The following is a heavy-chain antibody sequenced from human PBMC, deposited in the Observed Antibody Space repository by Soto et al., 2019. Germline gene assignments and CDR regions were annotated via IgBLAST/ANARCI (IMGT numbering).Heavy chain of an antibody. CDR2: IYPGDSDT. Sequence: GESLKISCKVSGYSFTSYWIGWVRQMPGKGLEWMGIIYPGDSDTRYSPSFQGQVTISADKSISTAYLQWSSLKASDTAMYYCARHACSSTSCYYYYYYMDVWGKGTTVTVSS. CDR1: GYSFTSYW. V-gene: IGHV5-51*01. CDR3: ARHACSSTSCYYYYYYMDV. J-gene: IGHJ6*03. D-gene: IGHD2-2*01.